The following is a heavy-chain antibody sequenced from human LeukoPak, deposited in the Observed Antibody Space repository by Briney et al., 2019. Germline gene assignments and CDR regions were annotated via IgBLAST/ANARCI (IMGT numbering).Heavy chain of an antibody. D-gene: IGHD4-23*01. J-gene: IGHJ4*02. CDR3: ARVRGTYGGPPGY. CDR2: INHSGST. Sequence: SETLSLTCAVYGGSFSGYYWSWIRQPPGKGLEWIGEINHSGSTNYNPPLKSRVTISVDTSKNQFSLNLSSVTAADTAVYYCARVRGTYGGPPGYWGQGTLVTVSS. V-gene: IGHV4-34*01. CDR1: GGSFSGYY.